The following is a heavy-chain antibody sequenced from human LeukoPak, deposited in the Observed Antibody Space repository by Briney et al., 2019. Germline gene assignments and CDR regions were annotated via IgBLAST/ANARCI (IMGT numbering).Heavy chain of an antibody. V-gene: IGHV4-34*01. CDR1: GGSFSGYY. Sequence: SETLSLTRAVYGGSFSGYYWSWIRQPPGKGLEWIGEINHSGSTNYNPSLKSRVTISVDTSKNQFSLKLSSVTAADTAVYYCASGWRADAFDIWGQGTMVTVSS. J-gene: IGHJ3*02. CDR2: INHSGST. CDR3: ASGWRADAFDI.